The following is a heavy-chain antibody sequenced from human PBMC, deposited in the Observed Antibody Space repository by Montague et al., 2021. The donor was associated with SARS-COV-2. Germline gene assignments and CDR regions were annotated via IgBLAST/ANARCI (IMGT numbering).Heavy chain of an antibody. CDR3: ARYPWYYGSGQ. Sequence: SLRLSCAASGFSVSSNYMTWVRQAPGRGLEWVSTLYIDGRPFSTDSVKGRFTISRHISQNTLYLQMNSLRAEDTAVYYCARYPWYYGSGQWGQGTLVTVTS. CDR1: GFSVSSNY. J-gene: IGHJ1*01. D-gene: IGHD3-10*01. CDR2: LYIDGRP. V-gene: IGHV3-53*04.